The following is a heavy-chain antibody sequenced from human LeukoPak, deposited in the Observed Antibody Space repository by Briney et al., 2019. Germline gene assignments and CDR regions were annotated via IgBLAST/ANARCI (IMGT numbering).Heavy chain of an antibody. CDR3: ARSYYYDSSGYYF. Sequence: SETLSLTCTVSGGSISSYYWSWIRQPAGKGLEWIGRIYTSGSTNYNPSLKSRVTISVDTSKNQFSLKLSSVTPADTAVYYCARSYYYDSSGYYFWGQGTLVTVSS. V-gene: IGHV4-4*07. D-gene: IGHD3-22*01. CDR2: IYTSGST. J-gene: IGHJ4*02. CDR1: GGSISSYY.